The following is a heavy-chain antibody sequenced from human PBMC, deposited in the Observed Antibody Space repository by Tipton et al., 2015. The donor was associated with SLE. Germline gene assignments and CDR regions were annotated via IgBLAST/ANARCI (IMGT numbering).Heavy chain of an antibody. CDR1: GGSFSGYY. CDR3: ARRGGDAFDI. D-gene: IGHD6-25*01. J-gene: IGHJ3*02. CDR2: ISFSGLT. Sequence: TLSLTCAVYGGSFSGYYWSWVRQPPGKGLEWIGYISFSGLTNYNPSVRSRVSTSVDTSKNQFSLKLSSVTAADTAVYYCARRGGDAFDIWGQGTMVTVSS. V-gene: IGHV4-59*07.